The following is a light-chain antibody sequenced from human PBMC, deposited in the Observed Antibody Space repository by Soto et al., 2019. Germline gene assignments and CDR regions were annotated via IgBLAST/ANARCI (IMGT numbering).Light chain of an antibody. Sequence: DRVRTQSGLCVDVGRGGTASITCRSSQSLLHINGYNYLDWYLQKPGQSPQLLIYLVSNRASGVPDRFSGSESGTEFTLKISRLEADDVAVYYCMQALQAPRTFGQGTKVDIK. J-gene: IGKJ1*01. CDR2: LVS. CDR1: QSLLHINGYNY. V-gene: IGKV2-28*01. CDR3: MQALQAPRT.